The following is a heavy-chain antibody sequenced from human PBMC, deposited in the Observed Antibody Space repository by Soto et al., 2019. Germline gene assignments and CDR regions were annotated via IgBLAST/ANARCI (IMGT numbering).Heavy chain of an antibody. V-gene: IGHV4-31*03. J-gene: IGHJ4*02. CDR1: GGSISSGGYY. CDR3: ARGWQLERDFDY. D-gene: IGHD1-1*01. Sequence: PSETLSLTCTVSGGSISSGGYYWSWIRQHPGKGLEWIGYIYYSGSTYYNPSLKSRVAISVDTSKNQFSLKLSSVTAADTAVYYCARGWQLERDFDYWGQGTLVTVSS. CDR2: IYYSGST.